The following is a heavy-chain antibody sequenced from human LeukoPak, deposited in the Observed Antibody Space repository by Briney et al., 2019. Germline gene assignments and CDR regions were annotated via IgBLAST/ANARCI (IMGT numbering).Heavy chain of an antibody. Sequence: TGGSLRLSCAASGFTFSSYGLSWVRQAPGQGLEWVSTISGSAYNSYYADSVKGRFTISRDNSANTLYLQMDNLRAEDTALYYCAKHSGSYFIYYIDSWGQGTLVTVSS. V-gene: IGHV3-23*01. CDR2: ISGSAYNS. CDR1: GFTFSSYG. CDR3: AKHSGSYFIYYIDS. J-gene: IGHJ4*02. D-gene: IGHD1-26*01.